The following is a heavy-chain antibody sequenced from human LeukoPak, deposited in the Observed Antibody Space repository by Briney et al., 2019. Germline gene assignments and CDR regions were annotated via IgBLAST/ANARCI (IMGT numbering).Heavy chain of an antibody. V-gene: IGHV3-21*01. J-gene: IGHJ6*03. D-gene: IGHD3-3*01. CDR1: GLTFSSYS. Sequence: GGSLRLSCAASGLTFSSYSMNWVRQAPGKGLEWVSSISSSSSYIYYADSVKGRFTISRDNAKNSLYLQMNSLRAEDTAVYYCARDDMEWLFRAYYYYYMDVWGKGTTVTVSS. CDR3: ARDDMEWLFRAYYYYYMDV. CDR2: ISSSSSYI.